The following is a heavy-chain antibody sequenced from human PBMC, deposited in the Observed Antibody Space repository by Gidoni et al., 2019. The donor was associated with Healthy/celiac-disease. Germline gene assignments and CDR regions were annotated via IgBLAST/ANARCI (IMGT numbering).Heavy chain of an antibody. Sequence: QVQLQESGPGLVKPSETLSLTCTVSGGSISSYYWSWIRQPPGKGLEWIGYIYYSGSTNYNPSLKSRVTISVDTSKNQFSLKLSSVTAADTAVYYCARGTGGSCCWFDPWGQGTLVTVSS. CDR1: GGSISSYY. J-gene: IGHJ5*02. CDR2: IYYSGST. V-gene: IGHV4-59*01. D-gene: IGHD2-15*01. CDR3: ARGTGGSCCWFDP.